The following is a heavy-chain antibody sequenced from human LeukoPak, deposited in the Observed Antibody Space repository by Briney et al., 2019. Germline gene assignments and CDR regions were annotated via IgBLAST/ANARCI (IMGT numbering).Heavy chain of an antibody. J-gene: IGHJ4*02. CDR3: ARADYDSSGIYFDY. CDR1: GGSISSYY. V-gene: IGHV4-59*01. CDR2: IYYSGST. D-gene: IGHD3-22*01. Sequence: PSETLSLTCTVSGGSISSYYWSWIRQPPGKGLEWIGYIYYSGSTNYNPSLKSRVTISVDTSKNQFSLKLSSVTAADTAVYYCARADYDSSGIYFDYWGQGTLVTVSS.